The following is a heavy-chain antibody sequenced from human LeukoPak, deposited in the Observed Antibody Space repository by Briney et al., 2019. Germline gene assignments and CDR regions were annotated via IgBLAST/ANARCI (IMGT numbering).Heavy chain of an antibody. V-gene: IGHV1-8*01. Sequence: ASVKVSCKASEYTFTSYDINWVRQATGQGLEWMGWMNPNSGNTGYAQKFQGRVTMTRNTSISTAYMELSSLRSEDTAVYYCARGGNYYYYYGMDVWGQGTTVTVSS. CDR3: ARGGNYYYYYGMDV. D-gene: IGHD1-14*01. J-gene: IGHJ6*02. CDR2: MNPNSGNT. CDR1: EYTFTSYD.